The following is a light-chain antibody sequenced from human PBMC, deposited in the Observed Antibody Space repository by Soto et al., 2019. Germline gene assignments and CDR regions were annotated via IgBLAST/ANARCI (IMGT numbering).Light chain of an antibody. CDR3: QQHSNWPLT. J-gene: IGKJ4*01. V-gene: IGKV3-11*01. CDR2: DAS. Sequence: EIVLIQSPATLSLSPGERATLSCRASPSVSSSLAWYQQNPGQAPRLLIFDASNRATGIPVRFSGSGSGTDFTLTISSLEPEDFTVYYCQQHSNWPLTFGGGTRVEIK. CDR1: PSVSSS.